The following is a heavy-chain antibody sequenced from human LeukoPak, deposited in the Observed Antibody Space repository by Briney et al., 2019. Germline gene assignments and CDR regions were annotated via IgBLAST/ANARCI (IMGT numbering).Heavy chain of an antibody. CDR2: INHSGTT. Sequence: SETLSLTCAVYGGSFSDYYWNWIRQPPGKGLEWVGEINHSGTTKYNPSLKGRVTIAVDTSKNQFSLRLSAVTAADTAVYHCARGLRLPSRSAPAVPHVWAKGTTVTVSA. CDR3: ARGLRLPSRSAPAVPHV. V-gene: IGHV4-34*01. D-gene: IGHD2-2*01. CDR1: GGSFSDYY. J-gene: IGHJ6*04.